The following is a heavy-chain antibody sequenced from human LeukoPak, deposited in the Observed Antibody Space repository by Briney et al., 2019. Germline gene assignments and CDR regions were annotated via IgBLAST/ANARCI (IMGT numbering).Heavy chain of an antibody. J-gene: IGHJ6*01. Sequence: GESLQISCNSSGYIYTSYWIGWVRQMPGKGLEWMGIIYPGDSDTRYSPSFQGQVTISADKSISTAYLQWSSLKASDTAMYYCARVLDYYYGMDVWGQGTTVTVSS. CDR1: GYIYTSYW. CDR3: ARVLDYYYGMDV. D-gene: IGHD2-8*02. CDR2: IYPGDSDT. V-gene: IGHV5-51*01.